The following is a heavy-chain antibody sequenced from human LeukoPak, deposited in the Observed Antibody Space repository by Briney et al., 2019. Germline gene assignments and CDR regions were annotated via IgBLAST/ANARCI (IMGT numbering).Heavy chain of an antibody. V-gene: IGHV4-39*07. J-gene: IGHJ5*02. Sequence: SVTLSLTCTVSGGSISSTDYFWGWVRQPPGKGPEWIGSADYSGSTYYNPSLKSRVTISLDTSKNQFSLKLSSVTAADTAIYYCAREVNHYGLRRNSFDPWGQGTKVTVSS. D-gene: IGHD3-10*01. CDR1: GGSISSTDYF. CDR3: AREVNHYGLRRNSFDP. CDR2: ADYSGST.